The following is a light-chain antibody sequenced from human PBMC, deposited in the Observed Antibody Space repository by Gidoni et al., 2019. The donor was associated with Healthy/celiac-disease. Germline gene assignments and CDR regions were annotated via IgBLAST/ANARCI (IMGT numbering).Light chain of an antibody. Sequence: VMTKYPDSLAVSLGERATINCKSSQSVLYSSNNKNYLAWYQQKPGQPPKLLIYWASTRESGVPDRFSGSGSGTDFTLTISSLQAEDVAVYYCQQYYSTPLTFGGGTKVEIK. V-gene: IGKV4-1*01. CDR3: QQYYSTPLT. CDR1: QSVLYSSNNKNY. CDR2: WAS. J-gene: IGKJ4*01.